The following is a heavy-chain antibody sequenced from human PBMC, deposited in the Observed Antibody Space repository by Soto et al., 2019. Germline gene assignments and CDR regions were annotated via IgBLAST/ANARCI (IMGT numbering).Heavy chain of an antibody. Sequence: XETLSLTCAVYGGSFSGYYWSWIRQPPGKGLEWIGEINHSGSTNYNPSLKSRVTISVDTSKNQFSLKLSSVTAADTAVYYCARGQIAEAGKWGRYNWFDPWGQGTLVTVSS. CDR3: ARGQIAEAGKWGRYNWFDP. CDR1: GGSFSGYY. V-gene: IGHV4-34*01. D-gene: IGHD6-13*01. CDR2: INHSGST. J-gene: IGHJ5*02.